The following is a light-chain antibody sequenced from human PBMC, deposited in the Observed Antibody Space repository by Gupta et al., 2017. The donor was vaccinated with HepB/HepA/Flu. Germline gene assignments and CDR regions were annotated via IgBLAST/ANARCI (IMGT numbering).Light chain of an antibody. CDR2: NNS. Sequence: NALTQRPTVSVPPRQTALITCSGDVLAKEYARWVQQKPGQAPVLVIDNNSERPSGIPERFSGSSSGTTVALTISEAQVEDDADYYCYAAADNNLMFGGGTKLTVL. CDR3: YAAADNNLM. CDR1: VLAKEY. V-gene: IGLV3-27*01. J-gene: IGLJ3*02.